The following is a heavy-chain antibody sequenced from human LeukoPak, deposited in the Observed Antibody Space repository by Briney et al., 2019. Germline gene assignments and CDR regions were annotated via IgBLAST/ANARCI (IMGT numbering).Heavy chain of an antibody. CDR2: IYYSGST. J-gene: IGHJ4*02. D-gene: IGHD5-24*01. CDR1: GGSISSSSYY. CDR3: ARVGEGMATTLADY. V-gene: IGHV4-39*07. Sequence: SETLSLTCTVSGGSISSSSYYWGWIRQPPGKGLEWIGSIYYSGSTYYNPSLKSRVTISVDTSKNQFSLKLSSVTAADTAVYYCARVGEGMATTLADYWGQGTLVTVSS.